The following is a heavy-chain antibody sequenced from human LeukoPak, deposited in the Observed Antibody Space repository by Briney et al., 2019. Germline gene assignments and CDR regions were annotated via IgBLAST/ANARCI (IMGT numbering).Heavy chain of an antibody. Sequence: PGGSLRLSCAASGFTFSSYAMSWVRQAPGKGLEWVSAISGSGGSTYYADSVKGRFTISRDNAKNSLYLQMNSLRAEDTAVYYCARDSLGLYYDILTGYYNPGSYYYYTDVWGKGTTVTVSS. CDR1: GFTFSSYA. CDR3: ARDSLGLYYDILTGYYNPGSYYYYTDV. V-gene: IGHV3-23*01. J-gene: IGHJ6*03. CDR2: ISGSGGST. D-gene: IGHD3-9*01.